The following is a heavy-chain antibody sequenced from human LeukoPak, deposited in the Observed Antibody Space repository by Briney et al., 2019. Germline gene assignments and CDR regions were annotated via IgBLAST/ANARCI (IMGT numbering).Heavy chain of an antibody. CDR3: ARDGRLGTAMVYRVFDY. V-gene: IGHV4-39*07. D-gene: IGHD5-18*01. CDR2: IYSSGST. J-gene: IGHJ4*02. CDR1: GGSISSDNHY. Sequence: SETLSLTCTVSGGSISSDNHYWGWIRQPPGKGLEWIGSIYSSGSTYYSPSLKSRVTISVDTSKNQFSLKLSSVTAADTAVYYCARDGRLGTAMVYRVFDYWAQGTLVTVSS.